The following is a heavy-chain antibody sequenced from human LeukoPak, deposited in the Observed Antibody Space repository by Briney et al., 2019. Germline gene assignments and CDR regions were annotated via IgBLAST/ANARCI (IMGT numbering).Heavy chain of an antibody. CDR3: ARGLATAAAY. D-gene: IGHD6-13*01. CDR2: IYSGGST. V-gene: IGHV3-66*01. Sequence: GGSLTVSCAASGFTISSNYMSWVRQAPGKGMEWVSVIYSGGSTYYADSLKGRFTISRENSKNSVYLQLNRLSAEDTAVYYCARGLATAAAYWGQGTLVTVSS. CDR1: GFTISSNY. J-gene: IGHJ4*02.